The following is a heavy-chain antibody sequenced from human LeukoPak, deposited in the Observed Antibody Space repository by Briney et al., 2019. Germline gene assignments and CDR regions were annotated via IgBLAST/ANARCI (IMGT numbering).Heavy chain of an antibody. Sequence: ASVKVSCKASGYTFTGYYMHWVRQAPGQGLEWMGWINPNSGGTNYAQKFQGRVTMTRDTSINTVYTDLSSLRSDDTAVYYCARDRMGDCATTSCYLAYWGQGTQVTVSS. V-gene: IGHV1-2*02. CDR2: INPNSGGT. CDR1: GYTFTGYY. J-gene: IGHJ4*02. D-gene: IGHD2-2*01. CDR3: ARDRMGDCATTSCYLAY.